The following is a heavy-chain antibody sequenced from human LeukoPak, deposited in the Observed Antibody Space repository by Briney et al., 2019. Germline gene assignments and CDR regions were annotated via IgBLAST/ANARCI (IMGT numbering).Heavy chain of an antibody. J-gene: IGHJ3*02. CDR2: ISRNGPT. D-gene: IGHD2-2*03. CDR1: GFTFGTHD. V-gene: IGHV3-23*01. CDR3: AKGGYFNFEN. Sequence: GGSLRLSCAASGFTFGTHDMQWVRQAPGKGLEWVSGISRNGPTYYSDSGRGRFTISRDNSKDTLYLQMSSLRAEDTAVYYCAKGGYFNFENWGQGTVVSVSS.